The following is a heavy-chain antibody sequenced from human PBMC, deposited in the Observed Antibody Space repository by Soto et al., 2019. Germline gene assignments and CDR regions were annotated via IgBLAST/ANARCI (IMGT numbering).Heavy chain of an antibody. J-gene: IGHJ4*02. CDR2: IYFSGSS. Sequence: SETLSLTCTVSGDSVSSGLYYWSWIRQHPGEGLEWIGHIYFSGSSHYNPSLESRVTMSLDTSKSQFSLLLASVTAADTAVYYCARVSVVLAVFDYCGQRALVPVSS. CDR1: GDSVSSGLYY. D-gene: IGHD2-15*01. V-gene: IGHV4-31*03. CDR3: ARVSVVLAVFDY.